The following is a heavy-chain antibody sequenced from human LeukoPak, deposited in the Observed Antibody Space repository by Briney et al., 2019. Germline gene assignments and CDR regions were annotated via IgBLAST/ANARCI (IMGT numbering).Heavy chain of an antibody. Sequence: SETLSLTCTVSGGSISSYYWSWIRQPPGKGLEWIGYIYHSGSTYYNPSLKSRVTISVDRSKNQFSLKLSSVTAADTAVYYCARDKSGDGYMFDYWGQGTLVTVSS. CDR2: IYHSGST. V-gene: IGHV4-59*12. CDR3: ARDKSGDGYMFDY. J-gene: IGHJ4*02. CDR1: GGSISSYY. D-gene: IGHD5-24*01.